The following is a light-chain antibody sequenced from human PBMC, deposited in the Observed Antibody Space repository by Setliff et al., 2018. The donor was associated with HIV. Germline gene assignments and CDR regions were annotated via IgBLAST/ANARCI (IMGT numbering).Light chain of an antibody. J-gene: IGLJ1*01. Sequence: QSVLTQPPSVSGAPGQRVTISCTGSSSNIGAGYDVHWYQQLPGTAPKLLIYDNNKRPSGIPDRFSGSKSGTSATLGITGLQTGDEADYYCGTWDSGLSAVFGTGTKVTVL. CDR2: DNN. CDR1: SSNIGAGYD. V-gene: IGLV1-51*01. CDR3: GTWDSGLSAV.